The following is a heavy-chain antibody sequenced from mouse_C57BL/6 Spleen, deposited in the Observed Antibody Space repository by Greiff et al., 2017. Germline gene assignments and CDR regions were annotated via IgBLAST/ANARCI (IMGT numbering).Heavy chain of an antibody. Sequence: EVQLQQSGPELVKPGASVKISCKASGYTFTDYYMNWVKQSHGKSLEWIGDINPNNGGTSYNQKFKGKATLTVDKSSSTAYMELNSLTSEDSAVYYCARKKLRYYAMDYWGQGTSVTVSS. CDR2: INPNNGGT. CDR1: GYTFTDYY. V-gene: IGHV1-26*01. D-gene: IGHD1-1*01. J-gene: IGHJ4*01. CDR3: ARKKLRYYAMDY.